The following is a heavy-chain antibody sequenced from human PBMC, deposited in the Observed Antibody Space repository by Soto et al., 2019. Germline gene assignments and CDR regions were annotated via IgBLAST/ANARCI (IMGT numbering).Heavy chain of an antibody. CDR3: ARSPWYYNLKEVTGDSFDL. Sequence: EVQLVESGGGLVQPGGSLRLSCVASGFIFSTHWMHWVRQGPGKGLVWVARMSSDGRTTNYADSVKGRFTISRDNAKNTLFLEMNSLRAEDAAVYYCARSPWYYNLKEVTGDSFDLWGQGTRVTVSS. D-gene: IGHD3-16*01. J-gene: IGHJ3*01. CDR2: MSSDGRTT. V-gene: IGHV3-74*01. CDR1: GFIFSTHW.